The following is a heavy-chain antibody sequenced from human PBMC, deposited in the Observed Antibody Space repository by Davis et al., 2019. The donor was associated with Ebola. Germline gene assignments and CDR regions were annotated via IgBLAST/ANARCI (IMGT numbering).Heavy chain of an antibody. V-gene: IGHV3-11*06. D-gene: IGHD2-2*01. CDR1: GFTVSSNY. J-gene: IGHJ6*02. CDR2: ISSSSSYT. CDR3: AREAVSSSPYYYGMDV. Sequence: GESLKISCAASGFTVSSNYMSWVRQAPGKGLEWVSYISSSSSYTNYADSVKGRFTISRDNAKNSLYLQMNSLRAEDTAVYYCAREAVSSSPYYYGMDVWGQGTTVTVSS.